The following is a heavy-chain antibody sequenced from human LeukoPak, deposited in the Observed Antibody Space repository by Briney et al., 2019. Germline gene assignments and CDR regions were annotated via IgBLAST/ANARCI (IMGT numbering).Heavy chain of an antibody. J-gene: IGHJ4*02. Sequence: PGGSLRLSCAASGFTFSNYYMSWIRQAPGKGLVWFSYISSSGTTTSYADSVKGRFTISRDNAKNTLYLQMNSLRAEDTAVYYCAKELIAAAPHWGQGTLVTVSS. CDR2: ISSSGTTT. V-gene: IGHV3-11*01. CDR1: GFTFSNYY. D-gene: IGHD6-13*01. CDR3: AKELIAAAPH.